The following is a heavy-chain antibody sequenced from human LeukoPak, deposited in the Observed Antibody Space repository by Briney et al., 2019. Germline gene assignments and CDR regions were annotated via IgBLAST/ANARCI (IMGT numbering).Heavy chain of an antibody. CDR2: IYYSGSA. CDR1: GGSISSYY. Sequence: SETLSLTCSVSGGSISSYYWSWIRQPPGKGLEWTGYIYYSGSANYNPSLKSRVTISIDTSKNHFSLKVSSVTAADTAVYYCARHGGSCSFDSWGQGTLVTVSS. CDR3: ARHGGSCSFDS. V-gene: IGHV4-59*08. D-gene: IGHD2-15*01. J-gene: IGHJ4*02.